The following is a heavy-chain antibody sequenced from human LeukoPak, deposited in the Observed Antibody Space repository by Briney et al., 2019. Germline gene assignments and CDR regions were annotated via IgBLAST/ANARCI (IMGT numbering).Heavy chain of an antibody. J-gene: IGHJ1*01. V-gene: IGHV3-48*01. CDR1: GFTFSSYS. CDR2: ISSSSSTI. CDR3: ARATYYYDSSGYYDHTEYFQH. D-gene: IGHD3-22*01. Sequence: PGGALRLSCAASGFTFSSYSMNWVRQAPGKGLEWVSYISSSSSTIYYAASVKGRFTISRDNAKNSLYLQMNSLRAEDTAVYYCARATYYYDSSGYYDHTEYFQHWGQGTLVTVSS.